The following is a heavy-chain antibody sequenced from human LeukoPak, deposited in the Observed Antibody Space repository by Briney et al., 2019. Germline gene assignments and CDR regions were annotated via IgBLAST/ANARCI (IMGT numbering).Heavy chain of an antibody. J-gene: IGHJ3*02. CDR3: ARRDLNAFDI. V-gene: IGHV1-69*05. Sequence: GASVKVSCKASGGTFSSYAISWVRQAPGQGLEWMGGIIPIFGTANYAQKFQGRVTITTDESTSTAYMELSSLRSEDTAVYYCARRDLNAFDIWGQGTMVTVSS. CDR1: GGTFSSYA. CDR2: IIPIFGTA.